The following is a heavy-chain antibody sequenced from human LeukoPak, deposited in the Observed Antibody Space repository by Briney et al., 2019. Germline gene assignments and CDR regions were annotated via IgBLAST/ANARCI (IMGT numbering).Heavy chain of an antibody. CDR2: IKQDGSEK. V-gene: IGHV3-7*03. Sequence: GGSLRLSCAASGFTFSNYWMSWVRQAPGKGLEWVANIKQDGSEKYYVDSVKGRFTISRDNAKNSLYLQMDSLRAEDAAVFYCAREPIDLRVGRGVSAPSSTVDYWGQGTLVTVSS. CDR1: GFTFSNYW. CDR3: AREPIDLRVGRGVSAPSSTVDY. D-gene: IGHD3-10*01. J-gene: IGHJ4*02.